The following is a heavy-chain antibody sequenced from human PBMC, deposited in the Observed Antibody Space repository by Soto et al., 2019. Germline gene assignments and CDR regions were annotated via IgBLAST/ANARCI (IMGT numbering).Heavy chain of an antibody. CDR1: GFIFSKYS. CDR3: AREDILGSRSFDY. D-gene: IGHD1-26*01. Sequence: GGSLRLSCGASGFIFSKYSMNWVRQAQGKGLEWLSYISSNSVTIYYADSVRGRFTIFRDNAKNSLYLQMNSLRDEDTAVYYCAREDILGSRSFDYWGQGALVTVSS. CDR2: ISSNSVTI. V-gene: IGHV3-48*02. J-gene: IGHJ4*02.